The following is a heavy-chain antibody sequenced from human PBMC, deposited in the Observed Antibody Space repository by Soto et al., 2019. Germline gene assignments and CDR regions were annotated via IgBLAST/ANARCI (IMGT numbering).Heavy chain of an antibody. CDR2: IDYSGGAT. J-gene: IGHJ4*02. Sequence: GGSLRLSCAASGFTFTSFAMAWVRQAPGKGLEWVSTIDYSGGATYYADSVKGRFTISRDNSKNTLYPEMNSLRAEDTAVYYCAKEPEMPGRGLDYWGQGTLVTVSS. V-gene: IGHV3-23*05. D-gene: IGHD2-2*01. CDR3: AKEPEMPGRGLDY. CDR1: GFTFTSFA.